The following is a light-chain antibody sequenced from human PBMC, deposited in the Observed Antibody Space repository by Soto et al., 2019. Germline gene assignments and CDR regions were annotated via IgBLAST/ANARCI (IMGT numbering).Light chain of an antibody. CDR3: QHGSHWPRT. V-gene: IGKV3-11*01. Sequence: TQSPSCLSLSQGHRVTLSCRASQNISCYVSWYQQKPGHAPRLLIYAASNVATGIPARFSGSWSGTDFSLTISSLHPEDFADYYCQHGSHWPRTFGQGTKVDIK. J-gene: IGKJ1*01. CDR1: QNISCY. CDR2: AAS.